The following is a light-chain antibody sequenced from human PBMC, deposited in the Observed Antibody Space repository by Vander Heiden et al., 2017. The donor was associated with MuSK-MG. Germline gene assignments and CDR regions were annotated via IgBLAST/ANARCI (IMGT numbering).Light chain of an antibody. V-gene: IGLV6-57*01. Sequence: NFMLTQPHSLSESPGKTMTISCTRSSGSIARNYVQWYQQRPGSSPTTVIYENKQRPSGVPDRFSGSIDSSSNSASLTISGLKTEDEADYYCQSYDNNNVIFGGGTKVTGL. J-gene: IGLJ2*01. CDR1: SGSIARNY. CDR2: ENK. CDR3: QSYDNNNVI.